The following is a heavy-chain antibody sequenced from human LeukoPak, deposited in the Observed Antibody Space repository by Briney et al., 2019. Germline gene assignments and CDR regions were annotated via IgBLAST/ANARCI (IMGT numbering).Heavy chain of an antibody. V-gene: IGHV1-58*02. CDR1: GFTFTSSA. D-gene: IGHD1-26*01. CDR2: IVVGSGNT. J-gene: IGHJ4*02. CDR3: AAVQVGANYYFDY. Sequence: SVKVSCKASGFTFTSSAMQWVRQARGQRLEWIGWIVVGSGNTNYAQKFQERVTITRDVSTSRAYMELSSLRSEDTAVYYCAAVQVGANYYFDYWGQGTLVTVSS.